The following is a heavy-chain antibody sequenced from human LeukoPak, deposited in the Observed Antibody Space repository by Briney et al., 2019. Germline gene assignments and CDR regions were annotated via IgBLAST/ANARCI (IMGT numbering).Heavy chain of an antibody. CDR3: AKANAGYSSSLDY. CDR1: GFTFSSYG. CDR2: ISGSGGST. J-gene: IGHJ4*02. D-gene: IGHD6-13*01. Sequence: GGTLRLSCAASGFTFSSYGMSWVRQAPGKGLEWVSAISGSGGSTYYADSVKGRFTISRDNSKNTLYLQMNSLRADDMALYYCAKANAGYSSSLDYWGQGTLVTVSS. V-gene: IGHV3-23*01.